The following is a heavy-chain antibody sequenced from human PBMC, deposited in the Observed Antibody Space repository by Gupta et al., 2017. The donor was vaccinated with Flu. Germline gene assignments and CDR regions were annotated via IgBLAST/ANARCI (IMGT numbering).Heavy chain of an antibody. Sequence: QIQLVQSGAEVKKPGASVKVSCKASGYTFSNYGITWVRQAPGQGLEWMGWISAYNGDTNYAQNLQDRVTMTTDTSTSTAYMELRSLRSDDTAVYYCARRWSFYYDNYIYYYYFDVWGQGTLVTVAS. J-gene: IGHJ4*02. CDR2: ISAYNGDT. D-gene: IGHD3-22*01. CDR3: ARRWSFYYDNYIYYYYFDV. V-gene: IGHV1-18*01. CDR1: GYTFSNYG.